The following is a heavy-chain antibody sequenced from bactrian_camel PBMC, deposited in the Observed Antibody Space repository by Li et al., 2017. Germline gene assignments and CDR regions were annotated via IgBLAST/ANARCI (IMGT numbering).Heavy chain of an antibody. Sequence: HVQLVESGGGSVQPGGSLRLSCAASGFTFSSYAMSWVRQAPGKGLQWVSAIYSAGSYTYYGDSVKGRFTISRDNAKNTLYLQMNGLKPEDKAVYYCGADLGDRSYNAFRYWGQGTQVTVS. J-gene: IGHJ6*01. V-gene: IGHV3S7*01. CDR3: GADLGDRSYNAFRY. CDR1: GFTFSSYA. D-gene: IGHD3*01. CDR2: IYSAGSYT.